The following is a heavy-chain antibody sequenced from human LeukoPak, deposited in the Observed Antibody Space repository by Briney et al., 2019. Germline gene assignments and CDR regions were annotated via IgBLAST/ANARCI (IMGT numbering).Heavy chain of an antibody. CDR3: ARAPRQILTGDAFDI. CDR2: INTDGRRT. Sequence: GGSLRLSCAASGFTFSVYWMHRVRQTPGKGLVWVSRINTDGRRTTYADSVKGRFTISRDNAKNTLYLQMNSLRAEDTAVYYCARAPRQILTGDAFDIWGQGTVVTVSS. V-gene: IGHV3-74*01. CDR1: GFTFSVYW. J-gene: IGHJ3*02. D-gene: IGHD7-27*01.